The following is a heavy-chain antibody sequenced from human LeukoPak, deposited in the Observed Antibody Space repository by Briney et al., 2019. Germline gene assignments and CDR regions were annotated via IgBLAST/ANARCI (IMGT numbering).Heavy chain of an antibody. J-gene: IGHJ4*02. Sequence: SETLSLTCAVYGGSFSGYYWSWIRQPPGKGLEWIGEINHSGSTNYNPSLKSRVTISVDTSKNQFSLKLSSVTAADTAVYFCARFPYFEGFDYWGQGTQVIVSS. CDR3: ARFPYFEGFDY. D-gene: IGHD3-9*01. CDR1: GGSFSGYY. V-gene: IGHV4-34*01. CDR2: INHSGST.